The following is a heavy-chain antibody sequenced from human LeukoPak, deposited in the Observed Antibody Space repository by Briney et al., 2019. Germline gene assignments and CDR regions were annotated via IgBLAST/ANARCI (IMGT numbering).Heavy chain of an antibody. CDR1: GGTFSSYA. Sequence: ASVKVSCKASGGTFSSYAISWVRQATGQGLEWMGWMNPNSGNTGYAQKFQGRVTMTRNTSISTAYMELSSLRSEDTAVYYCARSDYGVTAIDYWGQGTLVTVSS. CDR3: ARSDYGVTAIDY. V-gene: IGHV1-8*02. D-gene: IGHD2-21*02. CDR2: MNPNSGNT. J-gene: IGHJ4*02.